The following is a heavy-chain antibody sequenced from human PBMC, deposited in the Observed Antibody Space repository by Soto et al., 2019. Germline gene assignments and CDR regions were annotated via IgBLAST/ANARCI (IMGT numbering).Heavy chain of an antibody. V-gene: IGHV4-34*01. CDR2: INHSGST. D-gene: IGHD3-10*01. CDR1: GGSFSGYY. CDR3: ARRGSNWFDP. J-gene: IGHJ5*02. Sequence: PSETLSLTCAVYGGSFSGYYWSWIRQPPGKGLEWIGEINHSGSTNYNPSLKSRVTISVDTSKNQSSLKLSSVTAADTAVYYCARRGSNWFDPWGQGTLVTVSS.